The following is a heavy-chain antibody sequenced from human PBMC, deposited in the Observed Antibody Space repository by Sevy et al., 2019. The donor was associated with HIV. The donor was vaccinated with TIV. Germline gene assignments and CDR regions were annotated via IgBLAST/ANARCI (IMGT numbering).Heavy chain of an antibody. Sequence: ASVKVSCKASGGTFSSYAISWVRQAPGQGLEWMGGIIPIFGTANYAQKFQGRVTITADESTSTAYMELSSLRSEDTALYYCAAPYDFWSGPPRVVNAYYYYGMDVWGQGTTVTVSS. D-gene: IGHD3-3*01. J-gene: IGHJ6*02. V-gene: IGHV1-69*13. CDR2: IIPIFGTA. CDR1: GGTFSSYA. CDR3: AAPYDFWSGPPRVVNAYYYYGMDV.